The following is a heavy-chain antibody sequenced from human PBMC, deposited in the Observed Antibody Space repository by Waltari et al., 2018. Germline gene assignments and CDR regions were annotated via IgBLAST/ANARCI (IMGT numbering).Heavy chain of an antibody. Sequence: QVQLVESGGGVVQPGRSLRLSCAASGFTFSSYAMHWVRPAPGKGLEWVAVISYDGSNKYYADSVKGRFTISRDNSKNTLYLQMNSLRAEDTAVYYCARDQDDTAMVTGFDYWGQGTLVTVSS. CDR2: ISYDGSNK. CDR3: ARDQDDTAMVTGFDY. J-gene: IGHJ4*02. D-gene: IGHD5-18*01. CDR1: GFTFSSYA. V-gene: IGHV3-30-3*01.